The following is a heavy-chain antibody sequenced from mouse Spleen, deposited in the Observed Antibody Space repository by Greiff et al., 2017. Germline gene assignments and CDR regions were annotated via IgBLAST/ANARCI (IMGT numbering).Heavy chain of an antibody. CDR2: INPSSGYT. D-gene: IGHD1-1*01. CDR3: ARWGTTVVATDY. CDR1: GYTFTSYT. Sequence: QVQLQQSGAELARPGASVKMSCKASGYTFTSYTMHWVKQRPGQGLEWIGYINPSSGYTNYNQKFKDKATLTADKSSSTAYMQLSSLTSEDSAVYYCARWGTTVVATDYWGQGTTLTVSS. J-gene: IGHJ2*01. V-gene: IGHV1-4*01.